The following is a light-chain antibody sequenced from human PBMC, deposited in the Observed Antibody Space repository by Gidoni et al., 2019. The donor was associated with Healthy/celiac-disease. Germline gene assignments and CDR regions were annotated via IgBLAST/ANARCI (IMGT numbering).Light chain of an antibody. CDR2: YVS. V-gene: IGLV2-11*01. CDR1: SSGVGGYNY. CDR3: CSYAGSYTFRV. Sequence: QSALNQARSVSGSPGQSVTISCTGTSSGVGGYNYVSGYQHHPGKAPKLMIYYVSKRPSGVPDRFSGSTSGNTASLTISGLQAEYEADYYCCSYAGSYTFRVFGGGTKLTVL. J-gene: IGLJ3*02.